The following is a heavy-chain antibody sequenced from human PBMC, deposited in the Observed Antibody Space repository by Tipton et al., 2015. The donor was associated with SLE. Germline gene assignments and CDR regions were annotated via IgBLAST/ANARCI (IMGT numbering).Heavy chain of an antibody. CDR1: GGSISSSSYY. CDR2: INHSGST. CDR3: ARGYYGSGKHDL. Sequence: LRLSCTVSGGSISSSSYYWGWIRQPPGKGLEWIGEINHSGSTNYNPSLKSRVTISVDTSKNQFSLKLSSVTAADTAVYYCARGYYGSGKHDLWGRGTLVTVSS. V-gene: IGHV4-39*07. D-gene: IGHD3-10*01. J-gene: IGHJ2*01.